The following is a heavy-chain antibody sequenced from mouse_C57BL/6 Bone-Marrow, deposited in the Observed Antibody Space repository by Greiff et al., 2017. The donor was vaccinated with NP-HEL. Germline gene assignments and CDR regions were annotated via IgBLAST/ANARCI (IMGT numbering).Heavy chain of an antibody. V-gene: IGHV1-52*01. Sequence: QVQLQQPGAELVRPGSSVKLSCKASGYTFTSYWMHWVKQRPIQGLEWIGNIDPSDSETHYNQKFKDKATLTVDKSSSTAYMQLSSLTSGDSAGYYWAPYDGHGAYGGQGTLVTASA. D-gene: IGHD2-3*01. CDR2: IDPSDSET. CDR3: APYDGHGAY. CDR1: GYTFTSYW. J-gene: IGHJ3*01.